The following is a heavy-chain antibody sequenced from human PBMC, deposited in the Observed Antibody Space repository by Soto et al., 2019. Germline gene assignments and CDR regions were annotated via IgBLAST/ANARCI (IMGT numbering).Heavy chain of an antibody. D-gene: IGHD1-7*01. CDR3: ARLRTTSDYYYYMDA. CDR2: IYNSGST. CDR1: GGSVSSGSYY. J-gene: IGHJ6*03. V-gene: IGHV4-61*01. Sequence: SETLSLTCTVSGGSVSSGSYYWSWIRQPPGKELEWIGSIYNSGSTNYNPSLKSRVTISVDTSKSQLSLKLTSVTAADTAVYYCARLRTTSDYYYYMDAWGKGTTVTVSS.